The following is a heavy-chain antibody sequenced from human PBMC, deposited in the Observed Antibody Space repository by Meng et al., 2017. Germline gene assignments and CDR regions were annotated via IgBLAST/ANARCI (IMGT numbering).Heavy chain of an antibody. CDR1: GDCISGTDL. CDR2: VTHSGST. J-gene: IGHJ4*02. Sequence: HVLRQESGQGMVKPSETLVSTCAVSGDCISGTDLWSWIRLPRGKGLEWVGEVTHSGSTYDNPSLQSRVTISVERYNNQFSLRLFSVTAADTAVYYSARAQLSSLFDSWGQGSLVTVSS. CDR3: ARAQLSSLFDS. V-gene: IGHV4-4*02. D-gene: IGHD2-2*01.